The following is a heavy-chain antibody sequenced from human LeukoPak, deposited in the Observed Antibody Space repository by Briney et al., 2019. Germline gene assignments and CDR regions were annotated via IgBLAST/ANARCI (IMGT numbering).Heavy chain of an antibody. J-gene: IGHJ4*02. V-gene: IGHV3-15*01. CDR2: VKSKTDDGTT. CDR3: STDLDC. Sequence: GGSLRLSCAASGFTFTNAWMSWVRQAPGKGLEWVGRVKSKTDDGTTDYAAPVKGRFTISRDNSKNTLYLQMNSLKTEDTGVYYCSTDLDCWGQGTLVTVSS. CDR1: GFTFTNAW.